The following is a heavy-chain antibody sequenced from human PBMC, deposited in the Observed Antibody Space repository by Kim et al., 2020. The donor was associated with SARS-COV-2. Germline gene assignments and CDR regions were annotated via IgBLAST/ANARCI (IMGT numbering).Heavy chain of an antibody. D-gene: IGHD1-26*01. J-gene: IGHJ4*02. CDR3: ARHWDPVGSYFDY. V-gene: IGHV5-51*01. CDR1: GYSFSNFW. CDR2: IYARDSST. Sequence: GESLKISCKGSGYSFSNFWIGWVRQMPGKGLEWLGFIYARDSSTRYGPSFQGHVTISIDKSISTAFLQWNSLKSSDTAIYFCARHWDPVGSYFDYWGQGTLVTVSS.